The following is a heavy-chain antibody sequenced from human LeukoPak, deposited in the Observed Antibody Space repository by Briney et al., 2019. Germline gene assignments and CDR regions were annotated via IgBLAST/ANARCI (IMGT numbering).Heavy chain of an antibody. V-gene: IGHV1-2*02. J-gene: IGHJ4*02. CDR1: GYIFTAYY. D-gene: IGHD3-9*01. Sequence: GASVKVSCKASGYIFTAYYLHWVRQAPGQGLEWMGWINPDSGDTKFAQKFQGRVSMTRDTSISTAYMELSGLRSDDTAHYFCARVQYYNILTGSFQYWGQGTLVTVSS. CDR3: ARVQYYNILTGSFQY. CDR2: INPDSGDT.